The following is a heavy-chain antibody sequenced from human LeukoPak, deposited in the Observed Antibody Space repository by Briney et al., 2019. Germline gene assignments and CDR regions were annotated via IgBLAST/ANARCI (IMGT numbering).Heavy chain of an antibody. Sequence: PGGSLRLSCTVSGVTVSSNYMSWVRQAPGKELAGVPVVYSGGSTYYADSVKGRFTISRDNSENTLYLQMNRLRAEDTAVYYCARGYDYGDYIDYWGQGTLVTVSS. V-gene: IGHV3-53*01. CDR1: GVTVSSNY. J-gene: IGHJ4*02. D-gene: IGHD4-17*01. CDR2: VYSGGST. CDR3: ARGYDYGDYIDY.